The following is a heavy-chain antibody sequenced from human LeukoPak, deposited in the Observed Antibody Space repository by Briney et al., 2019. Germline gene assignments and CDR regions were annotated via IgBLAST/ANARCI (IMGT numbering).Heavy chain of an antibody. J-gene: IGHJ4*03. V-gene: IGHV4-34*01. CDR1: GGSFSAYY. D-gene: IGHD1-1*01. Sequence: PSETLSLTCAVYGGSFSAYYWSWIRQSQGKGLEWIAEINHRGDTNYNPPVKSRVTISVDTSKNQFSLKVRSLTAADTAVYYCARGPTISETGYFDYWGQGTLVTVSS. CDR2: INHRGDT. CDR3: ARGPTISETGYFDY.